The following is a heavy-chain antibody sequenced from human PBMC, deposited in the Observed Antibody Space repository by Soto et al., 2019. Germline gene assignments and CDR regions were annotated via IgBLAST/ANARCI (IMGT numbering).Heavy chain of an antibody. V-gene: IGHV3-33*06. CDR3: AKDRATGDT. Sequence: PGGSLRLSCAASGFTFSSYGMHWVRQAPGKGLEWVAVIRYDGSNKYYADSVKGRFTISRDNSKNTLYLQMNSLRAEDTAVYYCAKDRATGDTWGQGTLVTVSS. D-gene: IGHD2-21*01. CDR2: IRYDGSNK. J-gene: IGHJ5*02. CDR1: GFTFSSYG.